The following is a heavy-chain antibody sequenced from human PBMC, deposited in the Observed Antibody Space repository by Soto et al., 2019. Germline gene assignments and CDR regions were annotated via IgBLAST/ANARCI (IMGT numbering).Heavy chain of an antibody. Sequence: PGESLKISCQGSGYIFTGFWIGWVRQMPGEGLEWLGIIYPNDSDTRYSPSFLGQVTISADKSTKTTYLQWSSLKASDAGIYFCASSVLVTSTMNDFDRWGQGTLVTVSS. J-gene: IGHJ4*02. V-gene: IGHV5-51*01. D-gene: IGHD2-8*02. CDR2: IYPNDSDT. CDR1: GYIFTGFW. CDR3: ASSVLVTSTMNDFDR.